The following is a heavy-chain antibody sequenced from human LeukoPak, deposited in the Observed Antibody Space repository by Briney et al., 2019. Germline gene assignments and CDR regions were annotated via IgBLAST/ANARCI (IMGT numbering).Heavy chain of an antibody. CDR1: GFTFSSYN. D-gene: IGHD2-21*02. CDR2: ITTSSSYM. V-gene: IGHV3-21*01. Sequence: RGSLRLSCAASGFTFSSYNMNWVRQAPGKGLEWVSSITTSSSYMYYADSVKGRFTISRDNAKNSLYLQMNGLRADDTAVYYCARVDYYSWAFDIWGQGTMVTVSS. J-gene: IGHJ3*02. CDR3: ARVDYYSWAFDI.